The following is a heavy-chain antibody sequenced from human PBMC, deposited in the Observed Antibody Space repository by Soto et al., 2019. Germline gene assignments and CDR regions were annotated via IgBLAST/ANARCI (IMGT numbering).Heavy chain of an antibody. D-gene: IGHD3-10*01. CDR1: GGSISSYY. Sequence: SETLSLTCTVSGGSISSYYWSWIRQPPGKGLEWIEYIYYSGSTNYNPSLKSRVTISVDTSKNQFSLKLSSVTAADTAVYYCARSAVLLWFGEPLVYFDYWGQGTLVTVSS. J-gene: IGHJ4*02. V-gene: IGHV4-59*08. CDR2: IYYSGST. CDR3: ARSAVLLWFGEPLVYFDY.